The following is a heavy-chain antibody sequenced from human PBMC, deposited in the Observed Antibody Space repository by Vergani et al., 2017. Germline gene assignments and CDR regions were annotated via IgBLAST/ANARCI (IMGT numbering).Heavy chain of an antibody. Sequence: QVQLQESGPGLVKPSENLSLTCTVSGGSISSYYWSWIRQPPGKRLELIGYIYYSGSPNYNPSLKSRVTISVDTSKNQFSLKLSSVTAADTAMYYCARDRVEATGFDYWGQGTLVTVSS. D-gene: IGHD1-26*01. CDR2: IYYSGSP. J-gene: IGHJ4*02. CDR3: ARDRVEATGFDY. CDR1: GGSISSYY. V-gene: IGHV4-59*01.